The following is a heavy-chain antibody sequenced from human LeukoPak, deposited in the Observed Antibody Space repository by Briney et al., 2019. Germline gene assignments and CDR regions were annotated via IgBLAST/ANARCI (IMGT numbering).Heavy chain of an antibody. CDR1: GFTFSSYG. D-gene: IGHD6-19*01. CDR2: ISYDGSNK. CDR3: ARVSGIEYSSGWWHAFDI. V-gene: IGHV3-30*03. J-gene: IGHJ3*02. Sequence: GGSLRLSCAASGFTFSSYGMHWVRQAPGKGLEWVAVISYDGSNKYYADSVKGRFTISRDNSKNTLYLQMNSLRAEDTAVYYCARVSGIEYSSGWWHAFDIWGQGTMVTVSS.